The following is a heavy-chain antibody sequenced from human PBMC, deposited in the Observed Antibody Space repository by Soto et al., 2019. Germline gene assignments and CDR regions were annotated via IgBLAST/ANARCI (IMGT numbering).Heavy chain of an antibody. J-gene: IGHJ4*02. D-gene: IGHD7-27*01. Sequence: SETLSLTCTVSGGSFTGHFWSWVRQPPGKGLEWIGEVSHSGNTKYYPSLRSRVTLSADSSKNQISLALTSVTAADTAVYYCARAKFESTGWHQFDIWGQGTLVTVSS. CDR3: ARAKFESTGWHQFDI. V-gene: IGHV4-34*01. CDR2: VSHSGNT. CDR1: GGSFTGHF.